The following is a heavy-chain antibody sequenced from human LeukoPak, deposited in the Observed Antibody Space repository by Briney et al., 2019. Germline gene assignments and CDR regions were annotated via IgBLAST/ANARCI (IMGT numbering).Heavy chain of an antibody. D-gene: IGHD5-24*01. CDR2: ISGSGGST. CDR3: AKDQGDGYSFFDY. V-gene: IGHV3-23*01. CDR1: GFTFSSYA. J-gene: IGHJ4*02. Sequence: GSLRFSCAASGFTFSSYAMSWVRQAPGKGLEWVSAISGSGGSTYYADSVKGRFTISRDNSKNTLYLQMNSLRAEDTAVYYCAKDQGDGYSFFDYWGQGTLVTVSS.